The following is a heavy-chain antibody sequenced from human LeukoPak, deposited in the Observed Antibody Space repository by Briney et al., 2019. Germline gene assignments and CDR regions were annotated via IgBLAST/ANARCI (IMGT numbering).Heavy chain of an antibody. Sequence: ASVKVSCKASGGTFSSYAISWVRQAPGQGLEWMGGIIPILGTANYAQKFQGRVTITADESTSTAYMELSSLRSEDTAVYYCARVGYCSGGSCPRRNYYYYYMDVWGKGTTVTISS. CDR1: GGTFSSYA. J-gene: IGHJ6*03. V-gene: IGHV1-69*13. CDR3: ARVGYCSGGSCPRRNYYYYYMDV. CDR2: IIPILGTA. D-gene: IGHD2-15*01.